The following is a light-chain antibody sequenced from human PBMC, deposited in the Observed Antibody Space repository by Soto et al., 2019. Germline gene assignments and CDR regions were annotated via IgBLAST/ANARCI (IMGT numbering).Light chain of an antibody. CDR1: QSVSSN. CDR2: GAS. CDR3: QQYNNWPPKQYT. V-gene: IGKV3-15*01. J-gene: IGKJ2*01. Sequence: EIVMTQSPATLSVSLGERATLSCRASQSVSSNLAWYQHKPGQAPRLLIYGASTKATGIPARFSASGSGTEFTLPISSLQSQDFAVYYGQQYNNWPPKQYTFGQGTKLEIK.